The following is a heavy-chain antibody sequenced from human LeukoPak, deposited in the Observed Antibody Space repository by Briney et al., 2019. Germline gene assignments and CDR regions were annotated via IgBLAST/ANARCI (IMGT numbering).Heavy chain of an antibody. CDR3: AKYGNSGWVIDN. J-gene: IGHJ4*02. CDR2: IYYTGGT. CDR1: GGSIGSDY. D-gene: IGHD6-19*01. Sequence: SETLSLTCTVSGGSIGSDYWTWIRQPPGKGLEYIGYIYYTGGTNYNPSLKSRVTISVDTSKNQFSLKLSSVTAADPAVYFCAKYGNSGWVIDNWGQGTLDTVSS. V-gene: IGHV4-59*08.